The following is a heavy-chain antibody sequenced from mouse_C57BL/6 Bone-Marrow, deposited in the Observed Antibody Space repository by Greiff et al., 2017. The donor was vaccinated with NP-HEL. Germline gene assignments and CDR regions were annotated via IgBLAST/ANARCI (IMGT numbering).Heavy chain of an antibody. J-gene: IGHJ2*01. V-gene: IGHV3-6*01. D-gene: IGHD1-1*01. Sequence: EVKLVESGPGLVKPSQSLSLTCSVTGYSITSGYYWNWIRQSPGNKLEWMGYISYDGSNNYNPSLKNRISITRDTSKNQFFLKLNSVTTEDTATYYCARCTTVVLDYWGQGTTLTVSS. CDR2: ISYDGSN. CDR3: ARCTTVVLDY. CDR1: GYSITSGYY.